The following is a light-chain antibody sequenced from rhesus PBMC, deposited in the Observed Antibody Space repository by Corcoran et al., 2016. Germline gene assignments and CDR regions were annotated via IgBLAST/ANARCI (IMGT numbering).Light chain of an antibody. V-gene: IGKV1S12*01. Sequence: DIQMTQSPSALSASVGDRVTISCRASQNIYSNLAWHQQKPGKAPKLLIYAASSLQTGIPYRFSGSGSGTDFTLTISSLQPEDSAAYYCQHYYDNPFTFGPGTKLDIK. CDR1: QNIYSN. CDR2: AAS. J-gene: IGKJ3*01. CDR3: QHYYDNPFT.